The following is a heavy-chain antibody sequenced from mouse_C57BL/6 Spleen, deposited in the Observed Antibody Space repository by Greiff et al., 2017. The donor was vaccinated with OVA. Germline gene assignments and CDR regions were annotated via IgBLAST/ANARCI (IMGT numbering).Heavy chain of an antibody. V-gene: IGHV14-4*01. D-gene: IGHD4-1*01. CDR1: GFNIKDDY. Sequence: EVKLMESGAELVRPGASVKLSCTASGFNIKDDYMHWVKQRPEQGLEWIGWIDPENGDTEYASKFQGKATITADTSSNTAYLQLSSLTSEDTAVYYCTRANWDWYFDVWGTGTTVTVSS. CDR2: IDPENGDT. J-gene: IGHJ1*03. CDR3: TRANWDWYFDV.